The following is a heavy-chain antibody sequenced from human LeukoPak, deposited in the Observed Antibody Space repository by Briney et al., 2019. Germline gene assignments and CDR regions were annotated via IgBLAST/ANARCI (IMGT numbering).Heavy chain of an antibody. CDR1: GGTFSSYT. CDR3: ARAIDDFWSGYPDY. CDR2: IIPILGIA. J-gene: IGHJ4*02. D-gene: IGHD3-3*01. Sequence: SVKVSCKASGGTFSSYTISWVRQAPGQGLEWMGRIIPILGIANYVQKFQGRVTITADKSTSTAYMELSSLRSEDTAVYYCARAIDDFWSGYPDYWGQGTLVTVSS. V-gene: IGHV1-69*02.